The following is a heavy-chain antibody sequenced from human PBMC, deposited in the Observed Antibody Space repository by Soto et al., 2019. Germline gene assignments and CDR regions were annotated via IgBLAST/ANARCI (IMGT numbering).Heavy chain of an antibody. J-gene: IGHJ4*02. CDR2: IYYSGST. V-gene: IGHV4-39*01. CDR1: GGSISSSSYY. CDR3: ARSSGGEAIVVVPAAILPYFDY. Sequence: QLQLQESGPGLVKPSETLSLTCTVSGGSISSSSYYWGWIRQPPGKGLEWIGSIYYSGSTYYNPSLKSRVTISVDTSKNQFSLKLSSVTAADTAVYYCARSSGGEAIVVVPAAILPYFDYWGQGTLVTVSS. D-gene: IGHD2-2*01.